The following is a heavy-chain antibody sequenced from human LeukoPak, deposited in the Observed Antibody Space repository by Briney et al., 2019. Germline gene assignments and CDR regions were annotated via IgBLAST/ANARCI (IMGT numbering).Heavy chain of an antibody. V-gene: IGHV3-30-3*01. CDR3: ARDRPYYYDSSGYSY. J-gene: IGHJ4*02. CDR1: GFTFSSYA. D-gene: IGHD3-22*01. CDR2: ISYDGSNK. Sequence: GGSLRLSCAASGFTFSSYAMHWVRQAPVKGLEWVAVISYDGSNKYYADSVKGRFTISRDNSKNTLYLQMNSLRAEDTAVYYCARDRPYYYDSSGYSYWGQGTLVTVSS.